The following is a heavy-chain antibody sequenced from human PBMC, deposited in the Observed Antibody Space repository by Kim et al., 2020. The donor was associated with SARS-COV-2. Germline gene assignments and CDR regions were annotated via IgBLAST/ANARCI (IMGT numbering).Heavy chain of an antibody. J-gene: IGHJ3*02. CDR3: ARPLTSLHYYGSGSYYNVDAFDI. V-gene: IGHV5-10-1*01. Sequence: GESLKISCKGSGYSFTSYWISWVRQMPGKGLEWMGRIDPSDSYTNYSPSFQGHVTISADKSISTAYLQWSSLKASDTAMYYCARPLTSLHYYGSGSYYNVDAFDIWGQGTMVTVSS. CDR1: GYSFTSYW. CDR2: IDPSDSYT. D-gene: IGHD3-10*01.